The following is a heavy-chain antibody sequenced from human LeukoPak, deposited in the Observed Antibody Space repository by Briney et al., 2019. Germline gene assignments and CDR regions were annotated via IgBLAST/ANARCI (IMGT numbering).Heavy chain of an antibody. D-gene: IGHD5-24*01. Sequence: GGSLRHSCAASGFTFSSYAMHWVRQAPGKGLEWVAVISYDGSNKYYADSVKGRFTISRDNSKNTLYLQMNSLRAEDTAVYYCARGGGNRDGYNRWGQGTLVTVSS. V-gene: IGHV3-30-3*01. CDR1: GFTFSSYA. J-gene: IGHJ4*02. CDR2: ISYDGSNK. CDR3: ARGGGNRDGYNR.